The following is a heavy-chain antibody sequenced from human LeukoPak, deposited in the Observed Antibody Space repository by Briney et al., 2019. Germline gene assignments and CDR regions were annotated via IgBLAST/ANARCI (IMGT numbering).Heavy chain of an antibody. Sequence: GGSLRLSCAASGFTFSSYGMHWVRQAPGKGLEWVAVIWYDGSNKYYADSVKGRFTISRDNSKNTLYLQMNSLRAEDTAVYYCARPYSSSWYSYYFDYWGQGTLVTVSS. D-gene: IGHD6-13*01. CDR2: IWYDGSNK. V-gene: IGHV3-33*01. J-gene: IGHJ4*02. CDR3: ARPYSSSWYSYYFDY. CDR1: GFTFSSYG.